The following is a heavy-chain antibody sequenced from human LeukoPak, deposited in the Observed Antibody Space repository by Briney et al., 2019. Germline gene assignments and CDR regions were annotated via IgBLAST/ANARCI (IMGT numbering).Heavy chain of an antibody. Sequence: SETLSLTCTVSGGSISSYYWSWIRQPPGKGLEWIGYIYYSGSTNYNPSLKSRVTISVDTSKNQFSLKLSSVTAADTAVYYCVREATAGDGYNQPFDYWGQGTLVTVSS. J-gene: IGHJ4*02. D-gene: IGHD5-24*01. CDR1: GGSISSYY. CDR3: VREATAGDGYNQPFDY. V-gene: IGHV4-59*01. CDR2: IYYSGST.